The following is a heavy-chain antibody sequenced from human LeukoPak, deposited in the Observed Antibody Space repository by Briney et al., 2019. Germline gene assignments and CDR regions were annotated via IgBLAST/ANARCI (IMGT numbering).Heavy chain of an antibody. J-gene: IGHJ4*02. D-gene: IGHD3-9*01. CDR3: ARGHYDILTGYPFDY. Sequence: PGGSLRLSCAASGFTFSSYAMHWVRQAPGKGLECVAVISYDGSNKYYADSVKGRFTISRDNSKNTLYLQMNSLRAEDTAVYYCARGHYDILTGYPFDYWGQGTLVTVPS. CDR1: GFTFSSYA. CDR2: ISYDGSNK. V-gene: IGHV3-30-3*01.